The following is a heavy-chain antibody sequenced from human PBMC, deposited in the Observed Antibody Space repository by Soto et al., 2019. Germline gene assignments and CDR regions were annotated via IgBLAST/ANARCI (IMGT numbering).Heavy chain of an antibody. CDR3: ARDSYCGGDCYFWDD. CDR1: GYTFTSYY. Sequence: QVQLVQSGAEVKKPGASVKVSCKASGYTFTSYYMHWVRQAPGQGLEWMGIINPSGGSTSYAQKFHGRFTMTRDTSTSTVYMELSSLRSEDTAVYYCARDSYCGGDCYFWDDWGQGTLVTVSS. V-gene: IGHV1-46*01. CDR2: INPSGGST. D-gene: IGHD2-21*02. J-gene: IGHJ4*02.